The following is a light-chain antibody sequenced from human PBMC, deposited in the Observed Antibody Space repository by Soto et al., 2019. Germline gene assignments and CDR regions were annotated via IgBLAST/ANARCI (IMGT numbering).Light chain of an antibody. CDR1: QTTNNY. CDR3: QQSYSPPPT. Sequence: DIQMTQSPSSLSASVGDRVIITCRASQTTNNYLNWYQLKPGRAPKLLIYAATSLQSGVPARFSGSGSGTDFTLTISSLQPADFATDYCQQSYSPPPTFGQGTKVDIK. V-gene: IGKV1-39*01. J-gene: IGKJ1*01. CDR2: AAT.